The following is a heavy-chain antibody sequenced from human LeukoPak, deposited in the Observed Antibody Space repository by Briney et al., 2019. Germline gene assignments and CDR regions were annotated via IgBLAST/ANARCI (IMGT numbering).Heavy chain of an antibody. CDR3: AKDDKMITFGGVIVIPFVS. CDR2: ISWNSGSI. Sequence: GRSLRLSCAASGFTFDDYAMHWVRQAPGKGLEWVSGISWNSGSIGYADSVKGRFTIPRDNAKNSLYLQMNSLRAEDTALYYCAKDDKMITFGGVIVIPFVSWGQGTLVTVSS. V-gene: IGHV3-9*01. J-gene: IGHJ5*02. CDR1: GFTFDDYA. D-gene: IGHD3-16*02.